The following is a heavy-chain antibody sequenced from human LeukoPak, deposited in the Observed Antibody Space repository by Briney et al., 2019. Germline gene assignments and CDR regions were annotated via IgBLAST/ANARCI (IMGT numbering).Heavy chain of an antibody. V-gene: IGHV3-53*01. Sequence: GGSLRLSCAASGFTVSDNYTSWVRQAPGKGLEWVSVMYSRGDTYYANSVKSRFTFSRDISKNTLYLQMNGLRTEDTAMYYCARDAPQVPAAGVLASWGQGTLVIVSS. J-gene: IGHJ5*02. CDR1: GFTVSDNY. CDR3: ARDAPQVPAAGVLAS. D-gene: IGHD6-13*01. CDR2: MYSRGDT.